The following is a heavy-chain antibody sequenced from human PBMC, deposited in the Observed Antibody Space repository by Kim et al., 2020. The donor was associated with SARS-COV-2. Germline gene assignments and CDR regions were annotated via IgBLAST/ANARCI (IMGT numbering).Heavy chain of an antibody. CDR3: ARVNMVRGVIGGYYLDY. V-gene: IGHV4-31*03. Sequence: SETLSLTCTVSGGSISSGGYYWSWIRQHPGKGLEWIGYIYYSGSTYYNPSLKSRVTISVDTSKNQFSLKLSSVTAADTAVYYCARVNMVRGVIGGYYLDYWGQGTLVTVSS. D-gene: IGHD3-10*01. J-gene: IGHJ4*02. CDR2: IYYSGST. CDR1: GGSISSGGYY.